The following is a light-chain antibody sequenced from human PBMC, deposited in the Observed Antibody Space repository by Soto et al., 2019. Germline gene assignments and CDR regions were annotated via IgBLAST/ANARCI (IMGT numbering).Light chain of an antibody. CDR1: QIVNSND. V-gene: IGKV3-20*01. Sequence: EIVLTQSPDTLSLSPGERATLSCRASQIVNSNDLAWYQHKPGQAPRLLIYGASSRPGGIPDKFSGSGSGTDFTLTISRLEREDFAVYDCQQYDRSPYSVGRGTKLEI. CDR3: QQYDRSPYS. J-gene: IGKJ2*03. CDR2: GAS.